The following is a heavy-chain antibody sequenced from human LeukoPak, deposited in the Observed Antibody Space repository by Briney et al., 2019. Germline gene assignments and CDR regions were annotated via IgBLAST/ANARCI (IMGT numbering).Heavy chain of an antibody. CDR1: GFTFSSYG. CDR3: ARPGDSSFDPTYYYHGMDV. V-gene: IGHV3-33*01. Sequence: GGSLRLSCAASGFTFSSYGMHWVRQAPGKGLEWVAVIWYDGSNKYYADSVKGRFTISRDNSKNTLYLQMNSLRAEDTAVYYCARPGDSSFDPTYYYHGMDVWGQGTTVTVSS. CDR2: IWYDGSNK. D-gene: IGHD6-6*01. J-gene: IGHJ6*02.